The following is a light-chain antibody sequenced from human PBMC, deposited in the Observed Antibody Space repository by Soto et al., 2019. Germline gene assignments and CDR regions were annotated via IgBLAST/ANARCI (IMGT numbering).Light chain of an antibody. Sequence: EIVMTQSPATLSVSLGERATLSCRASQSVGSNLAWCQQKPGQAPRLLIYGASSRATGIPARFGGSGSGTEFTLTISSLQSEDFAVYYCQQYNNWPRTFGQGTKLEIK. CDR3: QQYNNWPRT. CDR1: QSVGSN. CDR2: GAS. V-gene: IGKV3-15*01. J-gene: IGKJ2*01.